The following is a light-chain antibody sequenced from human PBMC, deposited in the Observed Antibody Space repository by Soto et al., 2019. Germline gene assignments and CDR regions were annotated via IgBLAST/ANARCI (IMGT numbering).Light chain of an antibody. V-gene: IGKV3-20*01. Sequence: EIVLTQSPGTLSLSPGERATLSCRASQSVSSSYLAWYQQKPGQAPRVLMYGASSRATGIPDRFSGSGSGTDFTLTISRLEPEDFAVYYFQQYGSSPRTFGQGTKVEIK. CDR1: QSVSSSY. CDR3: QQYGSSPRT. J-gene: IGKJ1*01. CDR2: GAS.